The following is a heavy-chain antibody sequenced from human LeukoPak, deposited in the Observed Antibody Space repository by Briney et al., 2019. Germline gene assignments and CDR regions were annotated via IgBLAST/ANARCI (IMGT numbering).Heavy chain of an antibody. D-gene: IGHD6-19*01. V-gene: IGHV3-21*01. J-gene: IGHJ6*03. CDR2: IGSSSTYI. CDR3: AKNRGVAVNYYYMDV. CDR1: GFTLSTYS. Sequence: GGSLRLSCAASGFTLSTYSMNWVRQAPGKGLEWVSSIGSSSTYIYYADSVKGRFTISRDNAKNSLYLQMNSLRAEDTAVYYCAKNRGVAVNYYYMDVWGKGTTVIVSS.